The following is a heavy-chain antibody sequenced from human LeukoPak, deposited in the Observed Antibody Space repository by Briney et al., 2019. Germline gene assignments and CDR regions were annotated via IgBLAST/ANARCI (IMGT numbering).Heavy chain of an antibody. D-gene: IGHD1-26*01. J-gene: IGHJ4*02. Sequence: GGSLRLSCAASGFTFSSYSMNWVRQAPGKGLEWVSYISSSSSTIYYADSVKGRFTISRDSAKNSLYLQMNSLRDEDTAVYYCARDHGVRGATKVLGFDYWGQGTLVTVSS. CDR2: ISSSSSTI. CDR3: ARDHGVRGATKVLGFDY. CDR1: GFTFSSYS. V-gene: IGHV3-48*02.